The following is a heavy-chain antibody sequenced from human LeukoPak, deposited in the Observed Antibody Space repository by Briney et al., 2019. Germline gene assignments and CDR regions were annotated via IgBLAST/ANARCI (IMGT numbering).Heavy chain of an antibody. CDR2: ISYDGSNK. J-gene: IGHJ4*02. Sequence: GRSLRLSCAASGFTFSSYAMHWVRQAPGKGLEWVAVISYDGSNKYYADSVKGRFTISRDNSKNTLYLQMNSLRAEDTAVYYCARELSGGPAPDYWGQGTLVTVSS. D-gene: IGHD6-19*01. CDR1: GFTFSSYA. CDR3: ARELSGGPAPDY. V-gene: IGHV3-30*04.